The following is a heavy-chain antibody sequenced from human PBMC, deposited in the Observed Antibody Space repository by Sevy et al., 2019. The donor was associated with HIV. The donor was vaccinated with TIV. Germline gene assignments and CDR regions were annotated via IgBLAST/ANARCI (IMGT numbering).Heavy chain of an antibody. CDR1: GYTFTDYY. D-gene: IGHD2-21*01. Sequence: ASVKVSCKASGYTFTDYYMHWVRQAPGQGLEWMGWINPNSGGTKYAQNFQGRVTMTRDTSISTTYMELSRLRSDDTGVYYCVRAAYIVVASYYYVMDVWGQGTTVTVSS. V-gene: IGHV1-2*02. CDR3: VRAAYIVVASYYYVMDV. CDR2: INPNSGGT. J-gene: IGHJ6*02.